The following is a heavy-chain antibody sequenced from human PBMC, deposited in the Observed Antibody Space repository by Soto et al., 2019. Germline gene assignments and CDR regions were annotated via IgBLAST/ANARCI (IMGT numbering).Heavy chain of an antibody. J-gene: IGHJ4*02. Sequence: EVQLVESGGGLVKPGGSVRLSCAASGFPLGNAWLGWVNKAPGRGLEWVGGIKSKSAGGTTEYDAPVKDRFTISRDDSKNTLYLQMNSLKIEDTAVYYCARGHRSSGKIFDSWGQGTLVTVSS. V-gene: IGHV3-15*01. CDR3: ARGHRSSGKIFDS. CDR1: GFPLGNAW. CDR2: IKSKSAGGTT. D-gene: IGHD3-22*01.